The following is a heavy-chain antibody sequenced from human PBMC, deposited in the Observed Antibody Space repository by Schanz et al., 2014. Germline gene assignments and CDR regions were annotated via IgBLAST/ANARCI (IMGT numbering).Heavy chain of an antibody. V-gene: IGHV3-48*04. Sequence: EVQLLESGGGLVQPGGSLRLSCVASGFTFSSYAMSWVRQASGKGLEWVSSIISTGGTIYYVDSVRGRFTISRDNAKNSLYLQMNSLRVDDTAVYYCASSRTRYCSSTSCVPGAFDFWGQGTLVTVSS. CDR2: IISTGGTI. CDR1: GFTFSSYA. CDR3: ASSRTRYCSSTSCVPGAFDF. D-gene: IGHD2-2*01. J-gene: IGHJ3*01.